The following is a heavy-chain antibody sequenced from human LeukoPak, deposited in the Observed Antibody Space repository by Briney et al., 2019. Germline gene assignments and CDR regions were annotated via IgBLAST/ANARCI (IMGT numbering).Heavy chain of an antibody. CDR1: GGSISSGDYY. D-gene: IGHD2-2*01. CDR2: IHYSGIT. V-gene: IGHV4-31*03. CDR3: ARAGQGYCSSASCFLSLDY. J-gene: IGHJ4*02. Sequence: SETLSLTCTVSGGSISSGDYYWSWIRQHPGKGLEWIGYIHYSGITYYNPSLKSRVTISVDKSKNQFSLKLNSVTAADTAVYYCARAGQGYCSSASCFLSLDYWGQGTLVTVSS.